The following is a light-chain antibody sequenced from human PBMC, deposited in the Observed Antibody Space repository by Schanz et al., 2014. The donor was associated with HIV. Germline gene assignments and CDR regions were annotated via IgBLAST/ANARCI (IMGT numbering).Light chain of an antibody. V-gene: IGLV2-14*03. CDR3: SSYTETDTLL. J-gene: IGLJ2*01. CDR2: DVN. CDR1: SSDVGAYKY. Sequence: QSALTQPPSASGSPGQSITISCTGTSSDVGAYKYVSWYQQHPGKAPKLMIYDVNNRPSGVSNRFSGSKSANTASLTISGLQPEDEAHYYCSSYTETDTLLFGGGTKLTVL.